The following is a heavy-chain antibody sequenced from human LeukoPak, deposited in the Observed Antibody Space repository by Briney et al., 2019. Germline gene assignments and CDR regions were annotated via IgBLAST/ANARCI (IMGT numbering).Heavy chain of an antibody. CDR2: INGSGGST. D-gene: IGHD6-19*01. J-gene: IGHJ3*02. CDR1: GFTFDDYG. V-gene: IGHV3-23*01. CDR3: AKEMEYSSGWYSVGAFDI. Sequence: GGSLRLSCAASGFTFDDYGMSWVRQVPGKGLEWVSDINGSGGSTYYADSVKGRFTISRDNSKNMLYLQMNSLRAEDTAVYYCAKEMEYSSGWYSVGAFDIWGQGTMVTVSS.